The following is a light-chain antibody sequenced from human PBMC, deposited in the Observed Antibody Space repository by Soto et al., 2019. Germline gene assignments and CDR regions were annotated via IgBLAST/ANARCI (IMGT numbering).Light chain of an antibody. CDR3: QQRSNWLT. CDR1: QSVSNY. Sequence: EVVFTQSPATLSLSPGERATLSCRASQSVSNYLAWYQQKPGQAPRLLIYDAFNRAPGIPTRFSGSGSGTDFTLTISSLEPEDFAVYYCQQRSNWLTFGGGTKVDIK. V-gene: IGKV3-11*01. CDR2: DAF. J-gene: IGKJ4*01.